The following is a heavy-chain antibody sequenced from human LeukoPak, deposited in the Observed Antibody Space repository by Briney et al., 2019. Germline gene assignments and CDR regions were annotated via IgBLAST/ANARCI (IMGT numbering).Heavy chain of an antibody. V-gene: IGHV4-34*01. Sequence: SETLSLTCAVYGGSFSGYYWSWIRQPPGKGLEWIGEINHSGSTNYNPFLKSRVTISVDTSKNQFSLKLSSVTAADTAVYYCARVGDYYGSGSYYKGLYYFDYWGQGTLVTVSS. D-gene: IGHD3-10*01. CDR2: INHSGST. J-gene: IGHJ4*02. CDR1: GGSFSGYY. CDR3: ARVGDYYGSGSYYKGLYYFDY.